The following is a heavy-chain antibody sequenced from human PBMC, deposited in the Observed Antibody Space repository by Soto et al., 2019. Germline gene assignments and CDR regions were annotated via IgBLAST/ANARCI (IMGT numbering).Heavy chain of an antibody. J-gene: IGHJ4*02. V-gene: IGHV4-59*08. D-gene: IGHD3-10*01. Sequence: SETLSLTCTVSSDSINNYYWNWIRQPPGKGLEWIGYVFSSGSTKYDPSLKSRVTISLDTSKNQFSLNLNSVTAADTAVYYCASSILRGIIARPFAYWGQGTLVTVSS. CDR2: VFSSGST. CDR3: ASSILRGIIARPFAY. CDR1: SDSINNYY.